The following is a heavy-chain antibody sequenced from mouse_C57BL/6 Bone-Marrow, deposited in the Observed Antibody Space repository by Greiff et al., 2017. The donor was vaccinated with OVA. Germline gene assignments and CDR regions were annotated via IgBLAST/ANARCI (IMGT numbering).Heavy chain of an antibody. D-gene: IGHD2-3*01. CDR1: GFTFSSYG. V-gene: IGHV5-6*01. J-gene: IGHJ3*01. Sequence: DVQLVESGGDLVKPGGSLKLSCAASGFTFSSYGMSWVRQTPDKRLEWVATISSGGSYTYYPDSVKGRFTISRDNAKNTLYLQMSSLKSEDTAMYYCARDGYYFFAYWGQGTLVTVSA. CDR3: ARDGYYFFAY. CDR2: ISSGGSYT.